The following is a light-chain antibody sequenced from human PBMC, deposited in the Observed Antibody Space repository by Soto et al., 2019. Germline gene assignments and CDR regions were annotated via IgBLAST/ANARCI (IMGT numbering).Light chain of an antibody. V-gene: IGKV1-5*03. CDR1: QTISSW. Sequence: DIQMTQSPSTLSASVGDRVTIPCRASQTISSWLTWYQQKPGTAPKLLIYKASTLTSGVPSRFSGSGSGTEFTLTISSLQPDDFATYYCQHYNSYSEAFGQGTKVDIK. CDR3: QHYNSYSEA. J-gene: IGKJ1*01. CDR2: KAS.